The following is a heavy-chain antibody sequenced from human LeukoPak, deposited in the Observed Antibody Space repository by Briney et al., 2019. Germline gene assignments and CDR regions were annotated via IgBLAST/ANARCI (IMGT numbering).Heavy chain of an antibody. CDR1: GGSISSYY. Sequence: SSETLSLTCTVSGGSISSYYWSWIRQPAGKGLEWIGRIYNSGSTNYNPSLKSRVTMSVDTSKNQFALKLSSVTAADTAVYYCARTEELLWFGELEAWFDPWGQGTLVTVSS. CDR2: IYNSGST. D-gene: IGHD3-10*01. CDR3: ARTEELLWFGELEAWFDP. J-gene: IGHJ5*02. V-gene: IGHV4-4*07.